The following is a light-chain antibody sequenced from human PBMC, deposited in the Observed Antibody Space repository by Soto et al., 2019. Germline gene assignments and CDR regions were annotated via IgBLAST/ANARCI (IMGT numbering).Light chain of an antibody. CDR2: GAS. V-gene: IGKV3-20*01. CDR1: QSVSLN. Sequence: EIVMKPSPATLSVSPEDRATLSCRASQSVSLNLALYQQTRGPAPRLLISGASSRATGIPHRFSGSGSGTDFTPTISRLAPEDCAAYISPPYGTPPRTVGQGRRPATK. J-gene: IGKJ5*01. CDR3: PPYGTPPRT.